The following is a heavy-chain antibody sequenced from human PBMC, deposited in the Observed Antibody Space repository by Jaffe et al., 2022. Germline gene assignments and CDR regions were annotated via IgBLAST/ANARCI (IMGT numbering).Heavy chain of an antibody. CDR3: AKFGFSTSIYGDNRAFDI. V-gene: IGHV3-30*02. CDR1: GFTFSSYG. Sequence: QVQLVESGGGVVQPGGSLRLSCAASGFTFSSYGMHWVRQAPGKGLEWVAFIRYDGSNKYYADSVKGRFTISRDNSKNTLYLQMNSLRAEDTAVYYCAKFGFSTSIYGDNRAFDIWGQGTMVTVSS. CDR2: IRYDGSNK. D-gene: IGHD4-17*01. J-gene: IGHJ3*02.